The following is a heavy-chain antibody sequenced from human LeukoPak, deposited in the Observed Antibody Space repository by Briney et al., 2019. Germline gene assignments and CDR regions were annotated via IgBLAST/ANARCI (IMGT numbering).Heavy chain of an antibody. Sequence: LETLSLTCTVSGGSISSSDDYWGWIRQLPGKGLEWIGSIYYSGSTYYNPSLKSRVTISVDTSKNQFSLKLTSVTAADTAVYYCVGDSSSWTSWFDPWGQGTLVTVSS. CDR3: VGDSSSWTSWFDP. J-gene: IGHJ5*02. D-gene: IGHD6-13*01. CDR1: GGSISSSDDY. V-gene: IGHV4-39*07. CDR2: IYYSGST.